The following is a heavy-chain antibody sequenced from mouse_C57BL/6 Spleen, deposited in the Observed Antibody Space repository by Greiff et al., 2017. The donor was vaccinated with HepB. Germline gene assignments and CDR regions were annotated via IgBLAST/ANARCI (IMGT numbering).Heavy chain of an antibody. V-gene: IGHV1-76*01. CDR1: GYTFTDYY. Sequence: QVQLQQSGAELVRPGASVKLSCKASGYTFTDYYINWVKQRPGQGLEWIARIYPGSGNTYYNEKFKGKATLTAEKSSSTAYMQLSSLTSEDSAVYFCESLDYYGSSYAMDYWGQGTSVTVSS. J-gene: IGHJ4*01. CDR2: IYPGSGNT. D-gene: IGHD1-1*01. CDR3: ESLDYYGSSYAMDY.